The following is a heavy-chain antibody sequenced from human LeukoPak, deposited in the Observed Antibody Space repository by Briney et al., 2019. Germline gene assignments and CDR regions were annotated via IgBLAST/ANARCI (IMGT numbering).Heavy chain of an antibody. V-gene: IGHV3-23*01. Sequence: PGGPLRLSCAASGFSFSSYGMSWVRQGPGKGLEWVSTITGSGGNTDYADSAKGRFTISRDNSKNTLYLQMHSLRAGDTAVYYCAVDWYDSSGYGTFDYWAREPWSPSPQ. J-gene: IGHJ4*02. CDR1: GFSFSSYG. CDR3: AVDWYDSSGYGTFDY. D-gene: IGHD3-22*01. CDR2: ITGSGGNT.